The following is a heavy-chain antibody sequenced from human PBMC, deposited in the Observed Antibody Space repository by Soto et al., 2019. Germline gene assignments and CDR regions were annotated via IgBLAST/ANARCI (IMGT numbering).Heavy chain of an antibody. CDR3: ARRDSSGPDYYFDY. CDR2: ISSSSSYI. D-gene: IGHD3-22*01. J-gene: IGHJ4*02. V-gene: IGHV3-21*01. Sequence: EVQLVESGGGLVKPGGSLRLSCAASGFTFSSYSMNWVRQAPGKGLEWVSSISSSSSYIYYADSVKGRFTISRDNAKNSLYLQMNSLRAEDTAVYYCARRDSSGPDYYFDYWSQGTLVTVSS. CDR1: GFTFSSYS.